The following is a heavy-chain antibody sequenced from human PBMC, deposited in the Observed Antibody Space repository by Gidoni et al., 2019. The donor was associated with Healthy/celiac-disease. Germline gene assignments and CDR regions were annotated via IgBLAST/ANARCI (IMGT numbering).Heavy chain of an antibody. CDR1: GGSFSGYY. J-gene: IGHJ6*02. CDR2: INHSGST. V-gene: IGHV4-34*01. CDR3: ARRGYYDSSGYYYYYYYYGMDV. D-gene: IGHD3-22*01. Sequence: QVQLQQWGAGLLKPSETLSLTCAVYGGSFSGYYWSWIRQPPGKGLEWIGEINHSGSTNYNPSLKSRVTISVDTSKNQFSLKLSSVTAADTAVYYCARRGYYDSSGYYYYYYYYGMDVWGQGTTVTVSS.